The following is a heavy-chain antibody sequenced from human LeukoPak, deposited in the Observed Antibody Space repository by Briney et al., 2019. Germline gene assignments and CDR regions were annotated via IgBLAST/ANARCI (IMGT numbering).Heavy chain of an antibody. CDR2: ISGSGGST. D-gene: IGHD3-22*01. CDR3: AKDYYDSSGYDPDAFDI. Sequence: PGGSLRLSCAASGFTFSSYAMSWVRQAPGKGLEWVSAISGSGGSTYYADSVKGRFTISRDNSKNTLYLQMNSLRAEDTAVYYCAKDYYDSSGYDPDAFDIWGQGTMVTVSS. J-gene: IGHJ3*02. CDR1: GFTFSSYA. V-gene: IGHV3-23*01.